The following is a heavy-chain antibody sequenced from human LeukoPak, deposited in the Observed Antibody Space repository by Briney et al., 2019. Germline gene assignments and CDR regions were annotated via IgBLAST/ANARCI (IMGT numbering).Heavy chain of an antibody. CDR2: IYPDDSDT. CDR1: GYKFTYYW. CDR3: ARNYGDYGMDV. V-gene: IGHV5-51*01. D-gene: IGHD4-17*01. J-gene: IGHJ6*02. Sequence: GESLKISCQGSGYKFTYYWIGWVRQMPGKGLEWMGIIYPDDSDTRYSPSFRGQVTMSADKSISTAYLQWSSLKASDTAIYYCARNYGDYGMDVWGPGTRVTVS.